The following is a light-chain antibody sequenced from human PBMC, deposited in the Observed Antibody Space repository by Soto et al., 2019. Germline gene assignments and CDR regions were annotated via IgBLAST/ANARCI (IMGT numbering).Light chain of an antibody. CDR1: QSISSTS. V-gene: IGKV3-20*01. CDR2: GAS. Sequence: EIVLTQSPGTLSLSLGERATLSCRASQSISSTSLAWYQQKPGQAPRLLIYGASTRATGIPDRFNGSESGTDFTLTISRLEPEDFVVYYCQQYGNSPFTFGQGTRLEIK. CDR3: QQYGNSPFT. J-gene: IGKJ5*01.